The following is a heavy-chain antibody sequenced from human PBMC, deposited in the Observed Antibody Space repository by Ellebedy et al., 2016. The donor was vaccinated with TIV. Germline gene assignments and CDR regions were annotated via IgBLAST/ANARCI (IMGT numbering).Heavy chain of an antibody. CDR1: GFTFSSYG. J-gene: IGHJ3*02. CDR2: ISYDGSNK. V-gene: IGHV3-30*18. D-gene: IGHD3-22*01. CDR3: AKGVAYYDSSGYYYGAFDI. Sequence: GGSLRLSCAASGFTFSSYGMHWVRQAPGKGLEWVAVISYDGSNKYYADSVKGRFTISRDNSKNTLYLQMNSLRAEDTAVYYCAKGVAYYDSSGYYYGAFDIWGQGTMVTVSS.